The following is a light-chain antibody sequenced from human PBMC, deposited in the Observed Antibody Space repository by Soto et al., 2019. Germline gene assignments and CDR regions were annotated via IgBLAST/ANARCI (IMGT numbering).Light chain of an antibody. V-gene: IGKV1-39*01. Sequence: DIQMTQSPTSLSASVGDRVTISCRTSQTINNFLNWYQQEPGKPPTLLIYGASSLHSGVPSRFSGSGSGTDFTLTISDLQPEDFATYFCHQSYITPCTFGPGT. CDR1: QTINNF. CDR3: HQSYITPCT. J-gene: IGKJ3*01. CDR2: GAS.